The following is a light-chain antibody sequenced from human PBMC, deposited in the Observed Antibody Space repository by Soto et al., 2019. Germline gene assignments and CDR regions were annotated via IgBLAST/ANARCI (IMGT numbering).Light chain of an antibody. V-gene: IGKV1-5*01. CDR1: QSISTW. CDR2: DAS. J-gene: IGKJ4*01. CDR3: QQYNNYFT. Sequence: DIQMTQSPSTLSASVGDRVTITCRASQSISTWLAWYQQKPGKAPNLLIYDASSLESGVPSRFSGSGSGTEFTLTISSLQPDDFATYYCQQYNNYFTFGGGTKVEIK.